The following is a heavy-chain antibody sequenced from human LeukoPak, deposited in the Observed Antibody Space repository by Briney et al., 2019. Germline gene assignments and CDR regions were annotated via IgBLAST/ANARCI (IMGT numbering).Heavy chain of an antibody. V-gene: IGHV3-21*01. CDR1: GFTFSSYS. CDR2: ISSSSTYI. CDR3: ARDSSSPYWYFNL. J-gene: IGHJ2*01. Sequence: GGSLRLSCSASGFTFSSYSMNWFRQAPGKGLEWVSSISSSSTYIYYADSVKGRFTISRDNAKNSLYLQMNSLRAEDTAVYYCARDSSSPYWYFNLWGRGTLVTVSS. D-gene: IGHD6-6*01.